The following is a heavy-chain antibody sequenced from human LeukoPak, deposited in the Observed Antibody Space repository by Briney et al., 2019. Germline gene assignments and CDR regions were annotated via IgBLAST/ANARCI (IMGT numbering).Heavy chain of an antibody. CDR1: GYTFSGYF. Sequence: ASVKVSCKASGYTFSGYFMHWVRQAPGQGLEWMGRINPGSGDTEFAQKFQGRVTMTRDPSISTAYMEVSGLTFDDTAIYYCARDLSSTPNWELDHWGQGTLVTVSS. D-gene: IGHD7-27*01. J-gene: IGHJ5*02. CDR2: INPGSGDT. V-gene: IGHV1-2*06. CDR3: ARDLSSTPNWELDH.